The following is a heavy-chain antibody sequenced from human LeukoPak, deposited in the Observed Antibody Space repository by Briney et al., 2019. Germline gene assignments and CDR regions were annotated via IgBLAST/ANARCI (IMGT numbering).Heavy chain of an antibody. V-gene: IGHV1-2*02. Sequence: ASVKVSCKASGYTFTGYYMHWVRQAPGQGLEWMGWINPNSGGTNYAQKFQGRVTMTRDTSISTAYMELSRLRSDDTAVYYCARDPSSTPGSGSENWFDPWGQGTLVTVSS. J-gene: IGHJ5*02. CDR1: GYTFTGYY. D-gene: IGHD6-19*01. CDR2: INPNSGGT. CDR3: ARDPSSTPGSGSENWFDP.